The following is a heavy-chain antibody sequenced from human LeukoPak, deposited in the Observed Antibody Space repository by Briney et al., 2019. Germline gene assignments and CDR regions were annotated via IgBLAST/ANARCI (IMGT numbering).Heavy chain of an antibody. Sequence: GGSLRLSCATSGFTFSSSWMSWVRQAPGKGLECVANIKEDGREKYYVDSVKGRFTISRDNAKNSLYLQMSSLRAEDTAVYYCARGGRPDYWGQETLATVSS. D-gene: IGHD3-10*01. CDR1: GFTFSSSW. CDR2: IKEDGREK. J-gene: IGHJ4*02. V-gene: IGHV3-7*01. CDR3: ARGGRPDY.